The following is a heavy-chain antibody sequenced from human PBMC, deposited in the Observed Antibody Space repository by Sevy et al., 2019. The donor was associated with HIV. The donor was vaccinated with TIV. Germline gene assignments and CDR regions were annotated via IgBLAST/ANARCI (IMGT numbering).Heavy chain of an antibody. CDR3: IRRYSSSSGFYYYYGMDV. CDR2: ISAYNGNT. J-gene: IGHJ6*02. V-gene: IGHV1-18*04. Sequence: ASVKVSCKASGYTFTSYGISWVRQAPGQGLEWMGWISAYNGNTNYAQKLQGRVTMTTDTSTSTAYMELRSLRSDDTAVYYCIRRYSSSSGFYYYYGMDVWGQGPTVTVSS. CDR1: GYTFTSYG. D-gene: IGHD6-6*01.